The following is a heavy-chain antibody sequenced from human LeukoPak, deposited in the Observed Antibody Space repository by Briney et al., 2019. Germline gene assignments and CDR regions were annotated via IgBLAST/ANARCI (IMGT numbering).Heavy chain of an antibody. J-gene: IGHJ5*01. V-gene: IGHV4-61*01. CDR3: ARHFSSGWSDS. CDR1: GGSISSSSYY. CDR2: ISYTGNS. Sequence: PSETLSLTCTVSGGSISSSSYYWSWIRQPPGKGLEWIGYISYTGNSYYNPSLQSRVTISVDTSKNQFSLRLSSVTAADTAVYYCARHFSSGWSDSWGQGTLVTVSS. D-gene: IGHD6-19*01.